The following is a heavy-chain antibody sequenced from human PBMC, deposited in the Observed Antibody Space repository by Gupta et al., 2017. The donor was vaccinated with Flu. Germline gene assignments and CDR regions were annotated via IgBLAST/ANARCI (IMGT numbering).Heavy chain of an antibody. D-gene: IGHD2-21*01. V-gene: IGHV3-74*01. CDR2: INSDGSST. Sequence: EVQLVESGGGLVQPGGSLRLSCAASGFTFSSYWMHWVRQAPGKGLVWVSRINSDGSSTSYADSVKGRFTISRDNAKNTLYLQMNSLRAEDTAVYYCAREGGLALRGPYYYGMDVWGQGTTVTVSS. J-gene: IGHJ6*02. CDR3: AREGGLALRGPYYYGMDV. CDR1: GFTFSSYW.